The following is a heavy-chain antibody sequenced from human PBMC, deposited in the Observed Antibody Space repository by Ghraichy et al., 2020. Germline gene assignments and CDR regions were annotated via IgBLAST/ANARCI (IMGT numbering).Heavy chain of an antibody. D-gene: IGHD3-16*02. V-gene: IGHV1-69*13. CDR2: IIPIFGTA. Sequence: SVKVSCKASGGTFSSYAISWVRQAPGQGLEWMGGIIPIFGTANYAQKFQGRVTITADESTSTAYMELSSLRSEDTAVYYCARGPNYDYVWGSYRSFDYWGQGTLVTVSS. CDR3: ARGPNYDYVWGSYRSFDY. CDR1: GGTFSSYA. J-gene: IGHJ4*02.